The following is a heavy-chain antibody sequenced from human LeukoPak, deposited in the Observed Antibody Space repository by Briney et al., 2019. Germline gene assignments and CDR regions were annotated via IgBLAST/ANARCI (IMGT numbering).Heavy chain of an antibody. Sequence: GGSLRLSCAASGFAFSAYDMHWVRQVTGKGLEWVSVIGAAGGTHYAGSVKGRFNISRDNAKNTLYLQMNSLRAEDTAVYYCTKARLPYSKGAFGIWGQGTMVTVSS. V-gene: IGHV3-13*01. D-gene: IGHD5-12*01. J-gene: IGHJ3*02. CDR1: GFAFSAYD. CDR2: IGAAGGT. CDR3: TKARLPYSKGAFGI.